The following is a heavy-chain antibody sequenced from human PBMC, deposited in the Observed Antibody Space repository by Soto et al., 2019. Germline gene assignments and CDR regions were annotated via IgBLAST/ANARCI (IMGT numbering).Heavy chain of an antibody. Sequence: QITLKESGPTLVKPTQTLTLTCTFSGLSLSTSGVGVGWIRQPPGKALEWLAHVYWDGDERYSPSLKTRLTVTKDTSKNQVVLTMTNMDPMDTATYFCAHTLQELIGVRYTGHFDYWGRGILITVSS. CDR1: GLSLSTSGVG. D-gene: IGHD1-7*01. CDR2: VYWDGDE. V-gene: IGHV2-5*02. J-gene: IGHJ4*02. CDR3: AHTLQELIGVRYTGHFDY.